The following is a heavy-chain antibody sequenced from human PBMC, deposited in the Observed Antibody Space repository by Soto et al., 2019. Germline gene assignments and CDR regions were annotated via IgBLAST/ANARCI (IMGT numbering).Heavy chain of an antibody. V-gene: IGHV3-48*02. CDR2: ISSGRDTI. J-gene: IGHJ4*02. CDR1: GFTFSDYG. CDR3: TRVSRTWEDDY. D-gene: IGHD1-26*01. Sequence: EVQLVESGGGLAQPGGSLRLSCAASGFTFSDYGVTWVRQAPGKGLEWISYISSGRDTIYYADSLKGRFTISRDDAKETLFLQMNSLRDEDTAVYYCTRVSRTWEDDYWGRGTLVTVSS.